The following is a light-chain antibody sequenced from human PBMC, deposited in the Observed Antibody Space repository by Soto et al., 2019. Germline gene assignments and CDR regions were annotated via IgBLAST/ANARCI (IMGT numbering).Light chain of an antibody. CDR2: EVE. V-gene: IGLV2-14*03. CDR3: SSYTSTVTLVV. CDR1: SSDIGDYNY. Sequence: QSALTQPASVSASPGQSITISCTGTSSDIGDYNYVSWYQQRPGEAPKLIIYEVENRPSGISDRFSGSKSGNTASLTISGLRTEDEADYYCSSYTSTVTLVVFGGGTKLTVL. J-gene: IGLJ2*01.